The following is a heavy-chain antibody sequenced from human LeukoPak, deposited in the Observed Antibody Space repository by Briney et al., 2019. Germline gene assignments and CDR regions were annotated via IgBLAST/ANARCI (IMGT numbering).Heavy chain of an antibody. CDR1: GFTFSIYG. CDR3: AREGNWGVSVFDY. CDR2: IKQDGSEK. V-gene: IGHV3-7*01. D-gene: IGHD7-27*01. Sequence: GGSLRLSCAASGFTFSIYGMHWVRQAPGKGLEWVANIKQDGSEKYYVDSVKGRFTISRDNAKNSLYLQMNSLRAEDTAVYYCAREGNWGVSVFDYWGQGTLVTVSS. J-gene: IGHJ4*02.